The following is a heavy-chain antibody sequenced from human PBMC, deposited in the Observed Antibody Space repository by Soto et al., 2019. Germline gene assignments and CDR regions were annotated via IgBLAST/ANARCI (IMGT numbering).Heavy chain of an antibody. CDR2: INHSGST. Sequence: PEETLSLTCAVYGGSFSGYYWSWIRQPPGKGLEWIGEINHSGSTNYNPSLKSRVTISVDTSKNQFSLKLSSVTAADTAVYYCARGRGGYSYTDYYYSMDVWGQGTTVTVSS. CDR1: GGSFSGYY. J-gene: IGHJ6*02. V-gene: IGHV4-34*01. D-gene: IGHD5-18*01. CDR3: ARGRGGYSYTDYYYSMDV.